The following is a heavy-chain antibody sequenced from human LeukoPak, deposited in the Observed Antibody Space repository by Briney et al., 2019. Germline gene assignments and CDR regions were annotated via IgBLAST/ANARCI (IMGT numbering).Heavy chain of an antibody. CDR3: ARGKWELPL. V-gene: IGHV4-4*07. D-gene: IGHD1-26*01. CDR1: GDSNSYY. CDR2: IYTSGST. Sequence: SETLSLTCTVSGDSNSYYWSWIRQPAGKGLEWIGRIYTSGSTNYNPSLKSRVTISVDTSKNQLSLKLSSVTAADTAVYYCARGKWELPLWGQGQWSPCLQ. J-gene: IGHJ3*01.